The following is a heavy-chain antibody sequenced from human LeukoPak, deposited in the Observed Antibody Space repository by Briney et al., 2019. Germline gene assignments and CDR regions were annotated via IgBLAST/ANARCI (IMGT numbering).Heavy chain of an antibody. CDR3: ARLRLVVIRAFDI. J-gene: IGHJ3*02. CDR1: GGSISSGSYY. D-gene: IGHD3-22*01. Sequence: SETLSLTCTVSGGSISSGSYYWSWIRQPPGKGLEWIGSIYYSGSTYYNPSLKSRVTISVDTSKNQFSLKLSSVTAADTAVYYCARLRLVVIRAFDIWGQGTMVTVSS. V-gene: IGHV4-39*01. CDR2: IYYSGST.